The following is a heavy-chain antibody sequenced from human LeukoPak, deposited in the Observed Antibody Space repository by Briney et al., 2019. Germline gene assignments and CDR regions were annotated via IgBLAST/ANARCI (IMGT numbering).Heavy chain of an antibody. J-gene: IGHJ4*02. Sequence: GGSLRLSCAASGFTFSNYGIHWVRQAPGKGLEWVAVISYDGSDKYYADSVKGRFTISRDNSKNTLYLQMNSLRAEDTAVYYCAKLYSFGSSFDYWGQGTLVTVSS. V-gene: IGHV3-30*18. D-gene: IGHD5-18*01. CDR2: ISYDGSDK. CDR1: GFTFSNYG. CDR3: AKLYSFGSSFDY.